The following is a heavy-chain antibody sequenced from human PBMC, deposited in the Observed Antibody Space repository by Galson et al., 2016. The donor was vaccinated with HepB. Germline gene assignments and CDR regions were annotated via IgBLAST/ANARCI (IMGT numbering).Heavy chain of an antibody. D-gene: IGHD5-12*01. J-gene: IGHJ4*02. CDR3: ARDMGWNVEATKTFDY. V-gene: IGHV3-30*04. Sequence: SLRLSCAASGFTFTSYAMHWVRQAPGKGLEWVAFIPYDGSNKYYADSVKGRFTNSRDNSKNTLYLQMNTLRTEDTAVYFCARDMGWNVEATKTFDYWGQGTLVTVSS. CDR2: IPYDGSNK. CDR1: GFTFTSYA.